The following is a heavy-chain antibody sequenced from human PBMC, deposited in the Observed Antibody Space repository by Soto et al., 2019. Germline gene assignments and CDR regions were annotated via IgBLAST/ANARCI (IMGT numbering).Heavy chain of an antibody. Sequence: GATEKVSCKASGYTFTSYAMHWVRQAPGQRHEWMGWINAGKGNTKYSQKFHGRDTITRDTSASIAYMELSSLRSEDTAVYYCARGRSGSYSPFDYWGQGTLVTVSA. V-gene: IGHV1-3*01. CDR2: INAGKGNT. CDR1: GYTFTSYA. J-gene: IGHJ4*02. D-gene: IGHD1-26*01. CDR3: ARGRSGSYSPFDY.